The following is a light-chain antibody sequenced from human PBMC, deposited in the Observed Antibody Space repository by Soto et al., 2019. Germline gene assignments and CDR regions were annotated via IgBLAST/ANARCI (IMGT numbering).Light chain of an antibody. CDR1: SSDVGGY. CDR2: EVS. CDR3: SSYTSTNTLV. Sequence: QSVLTQPASVSGSPGQSITISCTGTSSDVGGYVSWYQQHPGKAPKLMIYEVSIRPSGVSNRFSASKSGNTASLTISGLQSEDESDYYCSSYTSTNTLVFGTGTKVTVL. V-gene: IGLV2-14*01. J-gene: IGLJ1*01.